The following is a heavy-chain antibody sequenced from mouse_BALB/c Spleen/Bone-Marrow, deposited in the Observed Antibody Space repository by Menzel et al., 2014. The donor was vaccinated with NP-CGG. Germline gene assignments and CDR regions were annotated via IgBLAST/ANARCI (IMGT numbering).Heavy chain of an antibody. CDR3: ARGVEYVSWFAY. V-gene: IGHV5-6-3*01. D-gene: IGHD5-1*01. CDR2: INTNGGDT. J-gene: IGHJ3*01. CDR1: GFTFSNYG. Sequence: EVHLVESGGGLVQPGGSLKLSCAASGFTFSNYGMSWVRQTPDKRLEFVATINTNGGDTYYPDSVKGRFTISRDNAKNTLYLQMRSLKSEDTAMFYCARGVEYVSWFAYWGQGTLVAVSA.